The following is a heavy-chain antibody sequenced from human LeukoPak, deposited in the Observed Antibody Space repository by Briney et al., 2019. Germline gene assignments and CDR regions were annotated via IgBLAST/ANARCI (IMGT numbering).Heavy chain of an antibody. J-gene: IGHJ4*02. D-gene: IGHD2-2*01. CDR1: GGTFSSYA. CDR2: IIPIPGIA. CDR3: ARGRLGYCSSTTCYAEYYFDY. Sequence: WASVKVSCKASGGTFSSYAIVWVRQAPGQGLEWMGRIIPIPGIANYAQKLQGRVTITADKSTGTGYMELSSLRSEDTAVYYCARGRLGYCSSTTCYAEYYFDYWGQGTLVTVSS. V-gene: IGHV1-69*04.